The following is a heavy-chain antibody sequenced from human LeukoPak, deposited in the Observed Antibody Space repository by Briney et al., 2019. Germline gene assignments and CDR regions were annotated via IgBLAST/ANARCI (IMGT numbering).Heavy chain of an antibody. CDR1: GFTFSSYS. CDR2: ISSSSSYI. D-gene: IGHD3-9*01. J-gene: IGHJ4*02. Sequence: EGSLRLSCAASGFTFSSYSMNWVRQAPGKGLELVSSISSSSSYIYYADSVKGRFTISRDNAKNSLYLPMNSLRAEDTAVYYCATLLTGQEATGQWGKGTLVTVSS. V-gene: IGHV3-21*01. CDR3: ATLLTGQEATGQ.